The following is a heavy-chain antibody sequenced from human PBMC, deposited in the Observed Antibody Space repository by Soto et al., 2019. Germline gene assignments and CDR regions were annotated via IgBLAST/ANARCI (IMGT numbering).Heavy chain of an antibody. V-gene: IGHV1-69*01. J-gene: IGHJ4*02. D-gene: IGHD3-9*01. CDR2: IIPIFGTA. Sequence: QVQLVQSGAEVKKPGSSVKVSCKASGGTFSSYAIIWVRQAPGQGLEWMGGIIPIFGTANYAQTFQGRVTITADESTSTAYMELSSLRSEDTAVYYCARAVIRYFDWLSSYYFDYWGQGTLVTVSS. CDR3: ARAVIRYFDWLSSYYFDY. CDR1: GGTFSSYA.